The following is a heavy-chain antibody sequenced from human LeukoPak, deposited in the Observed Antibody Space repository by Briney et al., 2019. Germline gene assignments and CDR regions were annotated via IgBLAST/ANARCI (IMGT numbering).Heavy chain of an antibody. V-gene: IGHV3-7*03. CDR1: GFTFSSYW. Sequence: GGSLRLSCAASGFTFSSYWMSWVRQAPGKGLEWVANIKQDGSEKYYVDSVKGRFTISRDNAKNSLYLQMNSLRAEDTAVYYCARDRVGYCSSTSCYASYFDYWGQGTLVTVSS. J-gene: IGHJ4*02. D-gene: IGHD2-2*01. CDR3: ARDRVGYCSSTSCYASYFDY. CDR2: IKQDGSEK.